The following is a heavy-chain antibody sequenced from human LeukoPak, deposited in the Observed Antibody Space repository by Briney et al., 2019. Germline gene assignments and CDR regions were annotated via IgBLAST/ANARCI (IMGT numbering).Heavy chain of an antibody. CDR2: IYLDESKK. J-gene: IGHJ2*01. Sequence: GGSLRLSCAPSGVTFRRYVMHYVRAPPDGGLEWVANIYLDESKKYSAHSAKGRLTISRVNYKNTLYLQMNSLSTHATAVNYGAKDQGTPSTMKYGGYFVLWGGGTLVTVSS. D-gene: IGHD3-22*01. V-gene: IGHV3-30-3*02. CDR3: AKDQGTPSTMKYGGYFVL. CDR1: GVTFRRYV.